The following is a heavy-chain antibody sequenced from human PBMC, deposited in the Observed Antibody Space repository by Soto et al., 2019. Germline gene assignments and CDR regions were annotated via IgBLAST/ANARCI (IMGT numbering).Heavy chain of an antibody. D-gene: IGHD3-9*01. V-gene: IGHV3-13*01. CDR2: IGTAGDT. CDR3: ARVSRRYFDRFFDY. CDR1: GFTFSSYD. Sequence: EVQLVESGGGLVQPGGSLRLSCAASGFTFSSYDMHWVRQATGKGLEWVSAIGTAGDTYYPGSVKGRFTISRENAKNSLYLQMNSLRAGDTAVYYCARVSRRYFDRFFDYWGQGTLVTVSS. J-gene: IGHJ4*02.